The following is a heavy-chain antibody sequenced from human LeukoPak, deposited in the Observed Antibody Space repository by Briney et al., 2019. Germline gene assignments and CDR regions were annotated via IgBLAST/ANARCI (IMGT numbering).Heavy chain of an antibody. CDR2: LYWDDDK. CDR1: GFSLTTSEVA. D-gene: IGHD3-9*01. Sequence: SGPTLVNPTQPLRLTCTFSGFSLTTSEVAVGWIRQPPRKALERLAHLYWDDDKRYSTSLKSRLTTTKDNSKSQVVLTMTDMDPMDSATYYCAHQRYFGWPRGAFDIWGQGTMVTVYS. J-gene: IGHJ3*02. CDR3: AHQRYFGWPRGAFDI. V-gene: IGHV2-5*02.